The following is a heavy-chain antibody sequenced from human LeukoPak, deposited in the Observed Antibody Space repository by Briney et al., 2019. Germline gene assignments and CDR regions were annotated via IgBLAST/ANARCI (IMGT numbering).Heavy chain of an antibody. CDR3: ARVCQINWNYVPCVDWYFDL. CDR1: GYTFTGYY. V-gene: IGHV7-4-1*02. Sequence: ASVKVSCKASGYTFTGYYMHWVRQAPGQGLEWMGWINTNTGNPTYAQGFTGRFVFSLDTSVSTAYLQISSLKAEDTAVYYCARVCQINWNYVPCVDWYFDLWGRGTLVTVSS. D-gene: IGHD1-7*01. CDR2: INTNTGNP. J-gene: IGHJ2*01.